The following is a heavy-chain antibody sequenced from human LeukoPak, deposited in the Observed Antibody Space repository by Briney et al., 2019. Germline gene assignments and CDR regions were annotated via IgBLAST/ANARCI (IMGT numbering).Heavy chain of an antibody. CDR3: AREFYSYGLDY. CDR1: GGTFSSYS. V-gene: IGHV1-69*06. Sequence: SVKVSCKASGGTFSSYSISWVPQAPGQGLEWMGGIIPIFGTANYAQKFQGRVTITADKSTSTAYMELSSLRCEDTAVYYCAREFYSYGLDYWGQGTLVTVSS. D-gene: IGHD5-18*01. CDR2: IIPIFGTA. J-gene: IGHJ4*02.